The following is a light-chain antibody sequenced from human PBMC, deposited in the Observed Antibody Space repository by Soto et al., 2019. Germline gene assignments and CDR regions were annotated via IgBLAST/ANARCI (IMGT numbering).Light chain of an antibody. J-gene: IGLJ1*01. CDR1: SSDVGGYNY. V-gene: IGLV2-14*01. Sequence: QSALAQPASVSGSPGQSITISCTGTSSDVGGYNYVSWYQQYPGKVPKLMIYEVSNRPAGVSNRFSGSKSGNTASLTISGLQAEDEADYYSNSKGTGLTYVFGTGTKVTVL. CDR3: NSKGTGLTYV. CDR2: EVS.